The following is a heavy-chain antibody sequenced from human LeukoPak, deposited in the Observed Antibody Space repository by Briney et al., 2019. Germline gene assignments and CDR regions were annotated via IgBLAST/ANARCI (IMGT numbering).Heavy chain of an antibody. CDR1: GFTFSSYG. Sequence: PGGSLRLSCAASGFTFSSYGMHWVRQAPGKGLEWVAVISYDGSNKYYADSVKGRFTISRDNSKNTLYLQMNSLRAEDTAVYYCAKDHEVAAAGPYFDYWGQGTLVTVSS. CDR3: AKDHEVAAAGPYFDY. CDR2: ISYDGSNK. D-gene: IGHD6-13*01. V-gene: IGHV3-30*18. J-gene: IGHJ4*02.